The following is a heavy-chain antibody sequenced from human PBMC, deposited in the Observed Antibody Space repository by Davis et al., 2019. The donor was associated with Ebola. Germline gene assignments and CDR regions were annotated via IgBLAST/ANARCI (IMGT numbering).Heavy chain of an antibody. CDR1: GGSVSSGSYY. V-gene: IGHV4-61*01. J-gene: IGHJ6*03. D-gene: IGHD3-3*01. CDR2: IYYSGST. CDR3: ATRASNYDFWSGSPMDV. Sequence: PSETLSLTCTVSGGSVSSGSYYWSWIRQPPGKGLEWIGYIYYSGSTNYNPSLKSRVTISVDTSKNQFSLKLSSVTAADTAVYYCATRASNYDFWSGSPMDVWGKGTTVTVSS.